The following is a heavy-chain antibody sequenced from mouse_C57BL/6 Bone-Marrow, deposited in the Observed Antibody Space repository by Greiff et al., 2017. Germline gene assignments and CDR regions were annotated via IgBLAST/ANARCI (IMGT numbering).Heavy chain of an antibody. J-gene: IGHJ3*01. V-gene: IGHV1-64*01. CDR3: ARRGYGPPRFAY. CDR2: IHPNSGST. D-gene: IGHD1-1*01. Sequence: QVQLQQPGAELVKPGASVKLSCKASGYTFTSYWMHWVKQRPGQGLEWIGMIHPNSGSTNYNEKFKSKATLTVDKSSSTAYMQLSSLTSEDSAVYYCARRGYGPPRFAYWGQGTLVTVSA. CDR1: GYTFTSYW.